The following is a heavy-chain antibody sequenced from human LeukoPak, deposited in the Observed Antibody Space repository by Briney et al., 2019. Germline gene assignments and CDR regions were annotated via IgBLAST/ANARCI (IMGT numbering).Heavy chain of an antibody. J-gene: IGHJ3*02. Sequence: PGGSLRLSCATSGFTLSLSNYGMRWVRQAPGKGLEWVAVISNDGSIQYYADSVKGRFSISRDNSEKTVFLQMSSLRAEDTALYYCVRYTADYRAFDMWGQGTMVSVSS. CDR1: GFTLSLSNYG. V-gene: IGHV3-33*01. CDR3: VRYTADYRAFDM. D-gene: IGHD4-11*01. CDR2: ISNDGSIQ.